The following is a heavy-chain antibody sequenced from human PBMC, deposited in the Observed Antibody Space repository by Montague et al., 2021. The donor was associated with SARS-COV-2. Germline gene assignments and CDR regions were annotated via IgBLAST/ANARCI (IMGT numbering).Heavy chain of an antibody. CDR1: GGSISSSSDY. V-gene: IGHV4-39*01. Sequence: SETLSLTCTISGGSISSSSDYWAWIRQPPGKGLEWIGTINYTGSTYHNPSLKSRVTIDIDTSKNQFTLKLKSAIAADTALYYCARQLSDYFNSFDLWGQGTMVTVSS. CDR2: INYTGST. J-gene: IGHJ5*02. D-gene: IGHD3-9*01. CDR3: ARQLSDYFNSFDL.